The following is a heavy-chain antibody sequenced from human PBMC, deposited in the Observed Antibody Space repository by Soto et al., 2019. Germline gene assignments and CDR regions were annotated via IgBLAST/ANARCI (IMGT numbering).Heavy chain of an antibody. CDR3: TTDVASSSSVYYYYGMDV. CDR1: GFTFSNAW. D-gene: IGHD6-6*01. V-gene: IGHV3-15*01. Sequence: GGSLRLSCAASGFTFSNAWMSWVRQAPGKGLEWVGRIKSKTDGGTTDYAAPVKGRFTISRDDSKNTLYLQMNSLKTEDTAVYYCTTDVASSSSVYYYYGMDVWGQGTTVTVSS. J-gene: IGHJ6*02. CDR2: IKSKTDGGTT.